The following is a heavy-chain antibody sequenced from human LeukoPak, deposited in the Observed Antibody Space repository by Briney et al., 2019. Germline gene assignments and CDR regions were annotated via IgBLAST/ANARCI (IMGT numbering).Heavy chain of an antibody. J-gene: IGHJ6*03. CDR1: GYTFTSYG. Sequence: GASVEVSCKASGYTFTSYGISWVRQAPGQGLEWMGWISAYNGNTNYAQKLQGRVTMTTDTSTSTAYMELRSLRSDDTAVYYCARRLSPDLSRYYYYMDVWGKGTTVTVSS. CDR3: ARRLSPDLSRYYYYMDV. V-gene: IGHV1-18*01. CDR2: ISAYNGNT. D-gene: IGHD1-14*01.